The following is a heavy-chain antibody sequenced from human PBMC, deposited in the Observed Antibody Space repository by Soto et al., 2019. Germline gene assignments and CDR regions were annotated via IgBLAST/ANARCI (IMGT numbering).Heavy chain of an antibody. D-gene: IGHD3-22*01. CDR3: ARLCWVYDSSGYHGPYYFDY. V-gene: IGHV4-34*01. CDR1: GGSFSGYY. CDR2: INHSGSN. J-gene: IGHJ4*02. Sequence: SETLSLTCAVYGGSFSGYYWSWIRQPPGKGLEWIGEINHSGSNKYNPSLKNRINKSVNTSKNQLSMKLSYVTAADTAVYYCARLCWVYDSSGYHGPYYFDYWGQGTLVTVSS.